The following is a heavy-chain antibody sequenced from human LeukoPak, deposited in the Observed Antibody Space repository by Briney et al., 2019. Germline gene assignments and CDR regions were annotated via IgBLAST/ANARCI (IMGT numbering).Heavy chain of an antibody. CDR2: ISSDGSST. CDR1: GFTFRNHW. D-gene: IGHD6-6*01. V-gene: IGHV3-74*03. J-gene: IGHJ4*02. Sequence: GSLRPSCSASGFTFRNHWMHWVRQTPGKGLVWVSRISSDGSSTTYADSVKGRFTISRDNAKNTLYLQMNNLRAEDTAMYYCARDQSVTCRPDIDYWGQGTLVIVSS. CDR3: ARDQSVTCRPDIDY.